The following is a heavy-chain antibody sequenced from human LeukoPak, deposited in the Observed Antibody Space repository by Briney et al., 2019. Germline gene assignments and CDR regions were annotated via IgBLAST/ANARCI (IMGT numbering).Heavy chain of an antibody. V-gene: IGHV3-21*01. CDR2: IGSTSTYI. CDR1: GFTFNTYS. D-gene: IGHD1-26*01. Sequence: PGGSLRLSCAASGFTFNTYSMNWVRQAPGKGLEWVSSIGSTSTYIYYADSLKGRFTISRDNAKNSLYLQMNSLTADDTAVYYCAREVRGAAYWGQGTLVTVSS. CDR3: AREVRGAAY. J-gene: IGHJ4*02.